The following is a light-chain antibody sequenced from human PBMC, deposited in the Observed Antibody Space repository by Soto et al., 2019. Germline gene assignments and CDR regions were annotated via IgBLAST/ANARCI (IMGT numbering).Light chain of an antibody. CDR1: SSDVGGYNY. V-gene: IGLV2-8*01. CDR3: SSYAGSNNWVV. CDR2: EVS. J-gene: IGLJ2*01. Sequence: QSVLTQPPSTSGSPGQSVTISCTGTSSDVGGYNYVSWYQQHPGKAPKLMIYEVSKRPSGVPDRFSGSKSGNTASLTVSGLQPEDEADYYCSSYAGSNNWVVFGGGTQVTVL.